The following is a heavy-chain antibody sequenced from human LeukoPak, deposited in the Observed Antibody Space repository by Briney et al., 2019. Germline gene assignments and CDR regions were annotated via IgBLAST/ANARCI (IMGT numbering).Heavy chain of an antibody. J-gene: IGHJ4*02. CDR2: IYYSGST. D-gene: IGHD3-22*01. Sequence: PSETLSLTCTVSGGSISSYYWSWIRQPPGKGLEWIGYIYYSGSTNYNPSLKSRVTISVDTSKKQFSLKLSSVTAADTAVYYCARGLWGSDSSGYYRHYFDYWGQGTLVTVSP. CDR1: GGSISSYY. V-gene: IGHV4-59*01. CDR3: ARGLWGSDSSGYYRHYFDY.